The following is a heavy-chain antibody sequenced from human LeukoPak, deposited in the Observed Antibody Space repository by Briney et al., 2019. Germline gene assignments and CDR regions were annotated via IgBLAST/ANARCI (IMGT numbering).Heavy chain of an antibody. CDR1: GFTFSSYT. CDR2: ISGSGGNT. J-gene: IGHJ3*01. V-gene: IGHV3-23*01. D-gene: IGHD5-24*01. CDR3: AKDIQLST. Sequence: PGGSLRLSCAASGFTFSSYTMNWVRQAPGRGLEWVSAISGSGGNTYYADSVKGRFTISRDNSKNTLYLQMNSLRVEDTAMYFCAKDIQLSTWGLGTMVTVSS.